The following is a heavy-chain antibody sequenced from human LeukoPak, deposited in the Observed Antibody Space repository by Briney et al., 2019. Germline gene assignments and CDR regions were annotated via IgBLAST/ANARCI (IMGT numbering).Heavy chain of an antibody. J-gene: IGHJ6*03. Sequence: PGGSLKLSCAASGFTFSSYGMHWVRQAPGKGLEWVAFIRYDGSNKYYADSVKGRFTISRDNSKNTLYLQMNSLRADDTAVYYCARSTGYSSSWYYNYYHYMDVWGKGTTVTVSS. V-gene: IGHV3-30*02. CDR1: GFTFSSYG. D-gene: IGHD6-13*01. CDR3: ARSTGYSSSWYYNYYHYMDV. CDR2: IRYDGSNK.